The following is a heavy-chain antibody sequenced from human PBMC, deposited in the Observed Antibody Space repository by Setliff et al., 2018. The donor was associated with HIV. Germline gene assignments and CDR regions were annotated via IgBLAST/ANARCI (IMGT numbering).Heavy chain of an antibody. Sequence: GGSLRLSCAASGFTFSNYGLFWVRQVPGKGLEWVAFIRNDGNNEYYGASVKGRFTISRDNSKDTLYLQMNNLRPEDTAIYYCAKSLTFITLSATPDFWGQGTLVTVSS. V-gene: IGHV3-30*02. D-gene: IGHD1-20*01. J-gene: IGHJ4*02. CDR3: AKSLTFITLSATPDF. CDR2: IRNDGNNE. CDR1: GFTFSNYG.